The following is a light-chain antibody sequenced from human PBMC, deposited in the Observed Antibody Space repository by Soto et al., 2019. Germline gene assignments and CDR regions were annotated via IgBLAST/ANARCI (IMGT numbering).Light chain of an antibody. CDR3: QHYNSYSEA. V-gene: IGKV1-5*03. CDR2: KAS. J-gene: IGKJ1*01. Sequence: DLQMTQSPSTLCGSVGDRGTAACRASQTISSWLAWDQQQPGKAPKXXIYKASTLKSGVPSRFSGSGSGTEFTLTISSLQPDDFATYYCQHYNSYSEAFGQGTKVDIK. CDR1: QTISSW.